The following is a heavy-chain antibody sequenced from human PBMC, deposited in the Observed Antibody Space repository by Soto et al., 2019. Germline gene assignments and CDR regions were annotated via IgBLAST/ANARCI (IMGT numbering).Heavy chain of an antibody. Sequence: QVQLVQSRGEVKKPGASVKVSCKTSGYSFTTYGISWVRQAPGQGLEWMGWISGYNGNTNYAQNLQGRVTMTTDTSKSTAHMKLRSLRSDDTAVYYCAREGQAPYYYYGMDVWGQGSTVTVSS. CDR3: AREGQAPYYYYGMDV. J-gene: IGHJ6*02. CDR1: GYSFTTYG. CDR2: ISGYNGNT. V-gene: IGHV1-18*01.